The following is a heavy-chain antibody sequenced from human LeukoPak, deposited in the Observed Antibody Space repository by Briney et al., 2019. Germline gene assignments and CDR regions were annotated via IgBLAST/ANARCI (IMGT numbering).Heavy chain of an antibody. CDR2: INPSAGSS. CDR1: GYTFTSFY. V-gene: IGHV1-46*01. Sequence: GASVKVSCKASGYTFTSFYIHWLRQAPGQGLEWMGIINPSAGSSNYAQKFQGRVTMTRDVSTSTVYMELSSLRSEDTAVYSCARVNNREGWFDPWGQGTLVTVSS. CDR3: ARVNNREGWFDP. J-gene: IGHJ5*02. D-gene: IGHD3-16*02.